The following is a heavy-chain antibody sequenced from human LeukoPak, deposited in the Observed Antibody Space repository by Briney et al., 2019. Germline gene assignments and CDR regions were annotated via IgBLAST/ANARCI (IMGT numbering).Heavy chain of an antibody. Sequence: GGSLRLSCAASGFSFSCYSMNWVRQAPGKGLEWVSYISGSSSRIYYADSVKGRFTISRDNAKTSLYLQMNSLRAEDTAVYYCARAPPDYGGYTNDYWGQGTLVTVSS. CDR3: ARAPPDYGGYTNDY. CDR2: ISGSSSRI. V-gene: IGHV3-48*01. D-gene: IGHD4-23*01. CDR1: GFSFSCYS. J-gene: IGHJ4*02.